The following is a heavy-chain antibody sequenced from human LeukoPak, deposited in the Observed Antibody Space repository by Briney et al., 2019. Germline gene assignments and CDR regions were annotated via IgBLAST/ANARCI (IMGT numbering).Heavy chain of an antibody. D-gene: IGHD4-11*01. CDR2: IYTSGST. CDR3: ARLTTGCFDY. V-gene: IGHV4-61*02. Sequence: SETLSLTCTVSGGSISSGSYYWSWIRQPAGKGLEWIGRIYTSGSTNYHPSLKSRVTISVDTSKNQFSLKLSSVTAADTAVYYCARLTTGCFDYWGQGTLVTVSS. CDR1: GGSISSGSYY. J-gene: IGHJ4*02.